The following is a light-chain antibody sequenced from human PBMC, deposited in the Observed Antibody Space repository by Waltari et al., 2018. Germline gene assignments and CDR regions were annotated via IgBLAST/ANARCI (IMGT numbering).Light chain of an antibody. J-gene: IGKJ4*01. CDR3: QRYDISPLT. CDR1: QPVSTTY. Sequence: IVLTQSPGTLSLSPGERANLSCRASQPVSTTYLAWYQQKPGQAPTLLIYGASSRPTGIPDRFSASGSGTDFSLTISSLKPEDFAVYYCQRYDISPLTFGGGTKVDIK. V-gene: IGKV3-20*01. CDR2: GAS.